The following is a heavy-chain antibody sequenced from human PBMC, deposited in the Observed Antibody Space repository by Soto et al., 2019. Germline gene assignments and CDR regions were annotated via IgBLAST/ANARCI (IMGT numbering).Heavy chain of an antibody. D-gene: IGHD3-22*01. CDR2: VNAGDGSA. V-gene: IGHV1-46*01. CDR3: AREQDSFDY. CDR1: GFTFTLHY. J-gene: IGHJ4*02. Sequence: QVQLVQSGAEVTEPGASVKVSCKTSGFTFTLHYIHWVRQAPGQGLEWVGMVNAGDGSATYAREFRDKVSMTWDTSTSTVYLDLNSLKSEDTAIYYCAREQDSFDYWGQGTLVSVSP.